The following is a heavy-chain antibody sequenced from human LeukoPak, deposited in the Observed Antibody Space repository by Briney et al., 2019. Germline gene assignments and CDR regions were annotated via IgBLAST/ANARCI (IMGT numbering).Heavy chain of an antibody. CDR3: ARGSRGYSGYAVGKLDY. CDR2: INHSGST. D-gene: IGHD5-12*01. Sequence: SETLSLTCAVYGGSFSGYYWSWIRQPPGKGREWIGEINHSGSTNYNPSLKSRVTISVDTSKNQFSLKLSSVTAADTAVYYCARGSRGYSGYAVGKLDYWGQGTLVTVSS. J-gene: IGHJ4*02. V-gene: IGHV4-34*01. CDR1: GGSFSGYY.